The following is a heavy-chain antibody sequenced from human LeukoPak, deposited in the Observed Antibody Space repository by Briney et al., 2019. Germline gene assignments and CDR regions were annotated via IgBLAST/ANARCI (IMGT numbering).Heavy chain of an antibody. J-gene: IGHJ4*02. V-gene: IGHV3-48*04. CDR3: AREGRSSSSWYYFDY. CDR1: GFTFSSYS. Sequence: GGSLRLSCAASGFTFSSYSMNWIRQAPGKGLECVSYISSRSSTIYYADSVKGRFTISRDNAKNSLYLQMNSLRAEDTAVYYCAREGRSSSSWYYFDYWGQGTLVTVSS. D-gene: IGHD6-13*01. CDR2: ISSRSSTI.